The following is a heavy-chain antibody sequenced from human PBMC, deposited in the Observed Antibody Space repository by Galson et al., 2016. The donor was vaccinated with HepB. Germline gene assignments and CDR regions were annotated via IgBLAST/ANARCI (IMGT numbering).Heavy chain of an antibody. CDR3: VKDIRGSYSFDW. J-gene: IGHJ4*02. D-gene: IGHD1-26*01. CDR2: ISTDGGRT. CDR1: GVPFIKYA. Sequence: SLRLSCAASGVPFIKYAMSWVRQAPGRGLEWVSAISTDGGRTYYADSVKGRFTISRDNSKNTLYLQMNSLRAEDTAVYYCVKDIRGSYSFDWWGQGTLVTVSS. V-gene: IGHV3-23*01.